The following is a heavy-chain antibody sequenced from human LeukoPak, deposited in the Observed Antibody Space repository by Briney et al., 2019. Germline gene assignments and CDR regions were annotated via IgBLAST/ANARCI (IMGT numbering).Heavy chain of an antibody. Sequence: SSETLSLTCTVSGGSISSYYWSWIRQPPGKGLEWIGYIYYSGSTNYNPSLKSRVTISVDTSKNQFSLKLSSVTAADTAVYYCARSKWELLQWFDPWGQGTLVTVSS. D-gene: IGHD1-26*01. CDR1: GGSISSYY. CDR2: IYYSGST. CDR3: ARSKWELLQWFDP. V-gene: IGHV4-59*01. J-gene: IGHJ5*02.